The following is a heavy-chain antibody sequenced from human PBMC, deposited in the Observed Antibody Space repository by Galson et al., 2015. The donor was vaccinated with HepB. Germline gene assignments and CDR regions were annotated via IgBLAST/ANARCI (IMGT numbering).Heavy chain of an antibody. D-gene: IGHD3-22*01. CDR2: INTNTGNP. CDR3: ARVYYYDSSGYQNWFDP. J-gene: IGHJ5*02. V-gene: IGHV7-4-1*02. Sequence: SVKVSCKASGYTFTSYAMNWVRQAPGQGLEWMGWINTNTGNPTYAQGFTGRFVFSLDTSVSTAYLQISSLKAEDTAVYYCARVYYYDSSGYQNWFDPWGQGTLVTVSS. CDR1: GYTFTSYA.